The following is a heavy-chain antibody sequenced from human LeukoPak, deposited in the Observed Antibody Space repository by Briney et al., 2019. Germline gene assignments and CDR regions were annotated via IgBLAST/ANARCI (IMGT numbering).Heavy chain of an antibody. D-gene: IGHD3-22*01. CDR3: ARGGYYDSSGYPVSLTY. V-gene: IGHV1-69*05. CDR2: IIPIFGTA. J-gene: IGHJ4*02. Sequence: ASVKVSCKASGGTFSSYAISWVRQAPGQGLEWMGGIIPIFGTANYAQKFQGRVTMTTDTSTSTAYMELRSLRSDDTAVYYCARGGYYDSSGYPVSLTYWGQGTLVTVSS. CDR1: GGTFSSYA.